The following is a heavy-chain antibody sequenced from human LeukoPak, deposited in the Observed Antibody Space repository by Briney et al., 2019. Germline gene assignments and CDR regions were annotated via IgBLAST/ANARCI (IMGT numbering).Heavy chain of an antibody. CDR2: INHSGST. CDR1: GGSFSGYY. V-gene: IGHV4-34*01. J-gene: IGHJ4*02. CDR3: ARGGVRYFDWLYY. Sequence: PSETLSLTCAVYGGSFSGYYWSWIRQPPGKGLEWIGEINHSGSTNYNPSLKSRVTISVDTSKNQFSLKLSSVTAADTAVYYCARGGVRYFDWLYYWGQGTLVTVSS. D-gene: IGHD3-9*01.